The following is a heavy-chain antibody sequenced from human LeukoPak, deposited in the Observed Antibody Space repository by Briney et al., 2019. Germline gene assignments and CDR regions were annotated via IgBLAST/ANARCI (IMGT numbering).Heavy chain of an antibody. CDR3: ARGAPAIAVAGDY. D-gene: IGHD6-19*01. V-gene: IGHV3-23*01. CDR2: ISGTGGTT. J-gene: IGHJ4*02. Sequence: PGGSLRLSCAASGFTFSNYGMNWVRQAPGKGLEWVSRISGTGGTTFYADSVKGRFTISRDNSKNTLYLQMNSLRAEDTAVYYCARGAPAIAVAGDYWGQGTLVTVSS. CDR1: GFTFSNYG.